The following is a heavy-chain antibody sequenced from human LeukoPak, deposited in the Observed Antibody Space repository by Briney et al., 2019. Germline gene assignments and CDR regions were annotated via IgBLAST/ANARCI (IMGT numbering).Heavy chain of an antibody. CDR1: GFTFSSYW. CDR3: ARSPQRGDFAFDI. J-gene: IGHJ3*02. V-gene: IGHV3-7*01. D-gene: IGHD3-16*01. CDR2: IKQNGSEK. Sequence: GGSLRLSCAASGFTFSSYWMSWVRQAPGKGLEWVANIKQNGSEKYYVDSVKGRFTISRDNAKNSLYLQMNSLRAEDTAVYYCARSPQRGDFAFDIWGQGTMVTVSS.